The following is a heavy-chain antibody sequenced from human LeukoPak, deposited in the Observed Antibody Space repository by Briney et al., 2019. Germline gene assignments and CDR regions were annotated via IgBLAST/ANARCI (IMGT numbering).Heavy chain of an antibody. V-gene: IGHV3-23*01. CDR1: GLTFSSYA. Sequence: GGSLTPSCVASGLTFSSYAMSWVRQPAGKVLEWVSAISGRGGSTFYADSVKGRSTLSRDNSKNPLYLQMNSLRAEDTAVYYCLTLGYCSSTSCYTWASYLEFDYWGQGTLVTVSS. J-gene: IGHJ4*02. CDR3: LTLGYCSSTSCYTWASYLEFDY. CDR2: ISGRGGST. D-gene: IGHD2-2*02.